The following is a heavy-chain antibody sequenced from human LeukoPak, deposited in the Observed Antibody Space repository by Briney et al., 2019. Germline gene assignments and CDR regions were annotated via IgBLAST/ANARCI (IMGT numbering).Heavy chain of an antibody. Sequence: GGSLRLSCAASGFTFSSYAMSWGRQGPGKGLERASGITGSGGSTYYADSVKGRFTISRDNSKNTLYLQMNSLRAEDTAVYYCANGGSIAVATPLDYWGQGTLVTVSS. CDR2: ITGSGGST. V-gene: IGHV3-23*01. J-gene: IGHJ4*02. D-gene: IGHD6-19*01. CDR1: GFTFSSYA. CDR3: ANGGSIAVATPLDY.